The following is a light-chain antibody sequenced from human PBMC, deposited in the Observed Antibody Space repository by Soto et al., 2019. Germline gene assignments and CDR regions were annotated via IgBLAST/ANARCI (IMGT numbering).Light chain of an antibody. V-gene: IGLV1-47*01. CDR3: ATWDDSLSVV. CDR2: RNV. CDR1: SSNIGSNF. J-gene: IGLJ2*01. Sequence: QSALTQPPSVSATPGQRVTISCSGSSSNIGSNFVYWYQQLPGTAPRVLIFRNVQRPSGVPDRFSGSKSGTSASLAISGLRSEDEADYYCATWDDSLSVVFGGGTKLTVL.